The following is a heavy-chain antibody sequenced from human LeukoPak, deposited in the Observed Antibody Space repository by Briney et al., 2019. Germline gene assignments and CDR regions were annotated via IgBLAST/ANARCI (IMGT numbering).Heavy chain of an antibody. J-gene: IGHJ2*01. V-gene: IGHV3-23*01. Sequence: GGSLRLSCAASGFTFSSSAMSWVRQAPGKGLEWVSVISGSGGSTYYADSVKGRFTISRDNSKNTLYLQMNSLRAEDTAVYYCAKETDNRRFGGSWYFDLWGRGTLVTVSS. CDR2: ISGSGGST. CDR3: AKETDNRRFGGSWYFDL. D-gene: IGHD3-10*01. CDR1: GFTFSSSA.